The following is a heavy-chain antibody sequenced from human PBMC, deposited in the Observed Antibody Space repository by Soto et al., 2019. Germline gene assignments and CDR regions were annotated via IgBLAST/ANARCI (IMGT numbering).Heavy chain of an antibody. CDR3: EKRRGARRHFEY. CDR1: VCTFGIYA. V-gene: IGHV3-23*01. D-gene: IGHD2-15*01. J-gene: IGHJ4*02. CDR2: VSIGCST. Sequence: PWWSXRLSCSAAVCTFGIYASVWVRQGPGKGLEWVAVVSIGCSTHYADSVRGRFTISRDNSKNTLSLQMNSLTAEDTDVYFCEKRRGARRHFEYSGQGALV.